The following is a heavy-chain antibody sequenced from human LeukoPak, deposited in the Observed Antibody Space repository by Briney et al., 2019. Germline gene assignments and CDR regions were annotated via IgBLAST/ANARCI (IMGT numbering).Heavy chain of an antibody. Sequence: GGPLRLSCAASGFTFSSYTMNWVRRAPGKGLEWVSSIHESGGYIYYADSVKGRFTISRDNAEKSLYLQMDSLRADDTAVYYCASSSDAFDIWGQGTMVTVSS. CDR3: ASSSDAFDI. V-gene: IGHV3-21*01. J-gene: IGHJ3*02. CDR1: GFTFSSYT. CDR2: IHESGGYI. D-gene: IGHD6-6*01.